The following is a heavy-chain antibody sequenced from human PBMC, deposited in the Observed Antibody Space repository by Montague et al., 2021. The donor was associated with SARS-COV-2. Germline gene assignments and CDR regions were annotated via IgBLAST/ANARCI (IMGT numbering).Heavy chain of an antibody. CDR2: ISGSGGST. J-gene: IGHJ4*02. D-gene: IGHD6-13*01. Sequence: SLRLSCAASGFTFSYYVMSLVRQAPGKGLEWVSAISGSGGSTYYXXSLKGRFTISRDNSENTLYLQMNNLRAEDTAVYYCANRGIAAAGSYRYYFDYWGQGTLVTVSS. V-gene: IGHV3-23*01. CDR3: ANRGIAAAGSYRYYFDY. CDR1: GFTFSYYV.